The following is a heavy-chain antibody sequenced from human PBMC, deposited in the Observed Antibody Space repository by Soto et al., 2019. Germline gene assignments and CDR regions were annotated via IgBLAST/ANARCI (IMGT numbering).Heavy chain of an antibody. CDR2: IYYSGST. CDR3: ARGGIAAAPPPDY. Sequence: PSETLSLTCTVSGGSLSSGGYYWSWIRQHPGKGLEWIGYIYYSGSTYYNPSLKSRVTISVDTSKNQFSLKLSSVTAADTAVYYCARGGIAAAPPPDYWGQGTLVTVSS. V-gene: IGHV4-31*03. CDR1: GGSLSSGGYY. J-gene: IGHJ4*02. D-gene: IGHD6-13*01.